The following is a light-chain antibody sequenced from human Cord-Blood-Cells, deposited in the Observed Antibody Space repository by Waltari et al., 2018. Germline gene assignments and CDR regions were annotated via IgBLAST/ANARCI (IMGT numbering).Light chain of an antibody. CDR2: DVS. CDR3: SSYTSSSTLYV. CDR1: SSDVGGYNY. V-gene: IGLV2-14*01. Sequence: QSALTQPASVSGSPGQSITISCTGTSSDVGGYNYVSWYQQHPGKAPKLMIFDVSSLPSGVSNRFSGSKSGNTASLTISGLQAEDEADYYCSSYTSSSTLYVFGTGTKVTVL. J-gene: IGLJ1*01.